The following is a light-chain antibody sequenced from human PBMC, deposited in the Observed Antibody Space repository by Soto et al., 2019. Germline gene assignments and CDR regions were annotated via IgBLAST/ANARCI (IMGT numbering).Light chain of an antibody. CDR2: DAS. Sequence: EIVLTQSPGTLSLSPGERATLSCRASQSVSSSYLAWYQQKPGQAPRLLIYDASNRATGIPARFSGSGSGTDFTLTISSLEPEDSAVYYCQQRYSWITFGQGTRLEI. CDR3: QQRYSWIT. CDR1: QSVSSSY. V-gene: IGKV3D-20*02. J-gene: IGKJ5*01.